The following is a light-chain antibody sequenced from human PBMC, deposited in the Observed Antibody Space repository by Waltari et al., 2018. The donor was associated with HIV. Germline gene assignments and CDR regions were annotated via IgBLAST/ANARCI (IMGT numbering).Light chain of an antibody. CDR2: WAS. J-gene: IGKJ1*01. Sequence: DIVMTQSPDSLVGSLGERATINCKSSQSVLYRSNNRNYLAWYQQKPGQPPKLLIYWASTRESGVPDRCSGRGSGTDVTLTISSLQAEDVAVYYCQQYYSTPWTFGQGTKVEIK. CDR1: QSVLYRSNNRNY. V-gene: IGKV4-1*01. CDR3: QQYYSTPWT.